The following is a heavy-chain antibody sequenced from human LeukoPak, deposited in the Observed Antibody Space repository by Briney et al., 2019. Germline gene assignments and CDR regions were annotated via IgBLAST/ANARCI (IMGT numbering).Heavy chain of an antibody. CDR1: GFTFSSYG. D-gene: IGHD6-19*01. J-gene: IGHJ4*02. Sequence: GGSLGLSCAASGFTFSSYGIDWVRQAPGKGLEWVAVIWYDGSNKYYADSVKGRFTISRDNSKNTVSLQMNSLRAEDTAVYYCARLGSGWSFDFWGQGTLVAVSS. V-gene: IGHV3-33*01. CDR2: IWYDGSNK. CDR3: ARLGSGWSFDF.